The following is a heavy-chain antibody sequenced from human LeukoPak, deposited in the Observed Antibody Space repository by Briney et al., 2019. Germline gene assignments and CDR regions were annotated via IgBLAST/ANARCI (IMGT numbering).Heavy chain of an antibody. V-gene: IGHV3-48*01. CDR1: GFTFRSYS. J-gene: IGHJ4*02. Sequence: GGSLRLSCVVSGFTFRSYSMNWVRQAPGKGLEWVSFISSGISTIYYADSVKGRFTISRDNAKNSLYLQMNSLRAEDTAVYCCARDSTGSYYFDYWGQGALVTVSS. D-gene: IGHD1-26*01. CDR2: ISSGISTI. CDR3: ARDSTGSYYFDY.